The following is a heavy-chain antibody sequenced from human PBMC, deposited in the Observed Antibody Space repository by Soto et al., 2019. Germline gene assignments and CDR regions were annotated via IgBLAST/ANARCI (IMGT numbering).Heavy chain of an antibody. CDR1: GGTFSSYT. J-gene: IGHJ5*02. D-gene: IGHD6-19*01. CDR3: ARYRGTGVAGPFNWFDP. Sequence: ASVKVSCKASGGTFSSYTISWVRQAPGQGLEWMGIINPSGGITSYAQKFQGRVTMTRDTSTSTVYMELSSLRSEDTAVYYCARYRGTGVAGPFNWFDPWGQGTLVTVSS. V-gene: IGHV1-46*01. CDR2: INPSGGIT.